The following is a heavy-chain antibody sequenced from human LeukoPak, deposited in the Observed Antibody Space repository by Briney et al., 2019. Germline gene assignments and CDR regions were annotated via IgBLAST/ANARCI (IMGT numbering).Heavy chain of an antibody. CDR2: INPNSGGT. J-gene: IGHJ4*02. D-gene: IGHD6-19*01. CDR1: EYTFTGYY. V-gene: IGHV1-2*02. Sequence: ASVKVSCKASEYTFTGYYMHWVRQAPGQGLEWMGWINPNSGGTNYAQKFQGKVTMTRDTSISTAYMELSRLRSDDTAVYYCARAYVAGSTYFDYWGQGTLVTVSS. CDR3: ARAYVAGSTYFDY.